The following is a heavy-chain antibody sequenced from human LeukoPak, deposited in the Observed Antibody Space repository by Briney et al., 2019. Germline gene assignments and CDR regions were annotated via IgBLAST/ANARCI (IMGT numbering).Heavy chain of an antibody. CDR3: TKEYCSGGSCFYYYYMDV. V-gene: IGHV3-23*01. CDR2: ISGSGGST. CDR1: GFTFSSYA. J-gene: IGHJ6*03. D-gene: IGHD2-15*01. Sequence: GGSLRLSCAASGFTFSSYAMSWVPQAPGKGLEWVSAISGSGGSTYYADSVKGRFTISRDNSKNTLYLQMNSLRAEDTAIYYCTKEYCSGGSCFYYYYMDVWGKGTTVTVSS.